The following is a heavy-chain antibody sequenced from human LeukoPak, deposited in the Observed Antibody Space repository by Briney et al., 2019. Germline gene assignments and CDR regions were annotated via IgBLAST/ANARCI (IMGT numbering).Heavy chain of an antibody. CDR2: ISSSSSTI. J-gene: IGHJ4*02. CDR3: ARGDLAYGDYGGYFDY. D-gene: IGHD4-17*01. Sequence: GGSLRLSCAASGFTFSSYSMNWVRQAPGKGLEWVSYISSSSSTIYYADSVKGRFTISRDNAKNSLYLQMNSLRAEDTAAYYCARGDLAYGDYGGYFDYWGQGTLVTVSS. CDR1: GFTFSSYS. V-gene: IGHV3-48*01.